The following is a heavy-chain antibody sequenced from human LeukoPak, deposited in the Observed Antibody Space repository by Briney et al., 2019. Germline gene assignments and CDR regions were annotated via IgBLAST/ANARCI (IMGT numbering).Heavy chain of an antibody. CDR2: ISYDGSNK. CDR1: GFTFSTYG. V-gene: IGHV3-30*03. J-gene: IGHJ3*02. CDR3: ASFQSSGVGAFDI. Sequence: GRSLRLSCAASGFTFSTYGMHWVRQAPGKGLEWVAVISYDGSNKYYADSVKGRFTISRDNSKNTLYLQMNSLRAEDTAVYYCASFQSSGVGAFDIWGQGTMVTVSS. D-gene: IGHD7-27*01.